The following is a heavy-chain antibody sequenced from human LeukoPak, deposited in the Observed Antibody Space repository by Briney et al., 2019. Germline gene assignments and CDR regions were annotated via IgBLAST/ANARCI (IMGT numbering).Heavy chain of an antibody. CDR3: ARDFSDSSSPDAFDI. J-gene: IGHJ3*02. CDR2: IYYSGST. CDR1: GGSISSYY. Sequence: PSETLSLTCTVSGGSISSYYWSWLRQPPGKGLEWIGYIYYSGSTNYNPSLKSRVTISVDTSKIQFSLKLSSVTAADTAVYYCARDFSDSSSPDAFDIWGQGTMVTVSS. D-gene: IGHD6-6*01. V-gene: IGHV4-59*01.